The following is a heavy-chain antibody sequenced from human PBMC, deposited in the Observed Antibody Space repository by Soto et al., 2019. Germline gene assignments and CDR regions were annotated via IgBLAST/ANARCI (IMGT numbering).Heavy chain of an antibody. D-gene: IGHD5-12*01. V-gene: IGHV4-34*01. Sequence: LYISCAVYGGSVNVYYWSWIRQPPGRRLEWIGEINHSGSTNYNPSLKSRVTISVYTSKNQFSLKLSSVTAADTAVYYCARGSSDRYNYRPQLSFDYWGQGTLVTVYS. J-gene: IGHJ4*02. CDR2: INHSGST. CDR3: ARGSSDRYNYRPQLSFDY. CDR1: GGSVNVYY.